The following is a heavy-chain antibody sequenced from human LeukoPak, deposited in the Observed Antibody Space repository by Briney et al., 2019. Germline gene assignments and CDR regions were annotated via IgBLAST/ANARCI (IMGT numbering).Heavy chain of an antibody. CDR3: ARDKWLTTTHYFDY. J-gene: IGHJ4*02. V-gene: IGHV3-21*01. CDR1: GFSFSSYR. Sequence: PGGSLRLSCAASGFSFSSYRMNWVRQAPGKGLEWVSSISSSSSYIYYADSVKGRFTVSRDNAKNSVYLQMNSLRAEDTAVYYCARDKWLTTTHYFDYWGQGTLVTVSS. D-gene: IGHD4-11*01. CDR2: ISSSSSYI.